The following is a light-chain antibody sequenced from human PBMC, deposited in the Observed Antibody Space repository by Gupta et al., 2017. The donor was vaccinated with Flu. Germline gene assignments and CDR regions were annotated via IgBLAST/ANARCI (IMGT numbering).Light chain of an antibody. J-gene: IGKJ4*01. CDR3: QQYSSYSLT. V-gene: IGKV1-5*03. CDR1: PIINNR. Sequence: RASPIINNRLASTQQKPGRAPKLLIYKASSLEGGVPSRFSGSGSGTEFTLTISSLQPDDFATYYCQQYSSYSLTFGGGTKLEIK. CDR2: KAS.